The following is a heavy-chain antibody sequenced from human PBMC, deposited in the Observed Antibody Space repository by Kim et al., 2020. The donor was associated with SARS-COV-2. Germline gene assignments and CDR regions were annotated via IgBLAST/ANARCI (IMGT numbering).Heavy chain of an antibody. CDR1: GFTFSSYA. J-gene: IGHJ3*02. V-gene: IGHV3-30-3*01. CDR2: ISYDGSNK. Sequence: GGSLRLSCAASGFTFSSYAMHWVRQAPGKGLEWVAVISYDGSNKYYADSVKGRFTISRDNSKNTLYLQMNSLRAEDTAVYYCARGRPSITMIVVVTRNVYDAFAIWGQGTMVTVSS. CDR3: ARGRPSITMIVVVTRNVYDAFAI. D-gene: IGHD3-22*01.